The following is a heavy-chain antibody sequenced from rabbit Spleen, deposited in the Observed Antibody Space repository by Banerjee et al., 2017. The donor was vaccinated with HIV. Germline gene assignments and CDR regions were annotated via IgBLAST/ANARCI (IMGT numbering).Heavy chain of an antibody. CDR2: IDVGSSGST. Sequence: QEQLEESGGGLVKPEGSLTLTCKASGFSFNSSYYMCWVRQAPEKGLEWIGCIDVGSSGSTYYANWAKGRFTISKTSSTTVTLQVTRLTAADTATYFCARDTSTSFSSYGMDLWGPGTLVTVS. D-gene: IGHD1-1*01. V-gene: IGHV1S45*01. CDR3: ARDTSTSFSSYGMDL. CDR1: GFSFNSSYY. J-gene: IGHJ6*01.